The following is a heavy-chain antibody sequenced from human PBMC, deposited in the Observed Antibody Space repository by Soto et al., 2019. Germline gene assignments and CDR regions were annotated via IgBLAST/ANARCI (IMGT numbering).Heavy chain of an antibody. CDR3: ACDRRGVSCSSSFDY. Sequence: GGSLRLSCAASGFTFSSYEMNWVRQAPGKGLEWVSYISSSGSTIYYADSVKGRFTISRDNAKNSLYLQMNSLKAEDTAVYYCACDRRGVSCSSSFDYWGQGTMVTVSS. V-gene: IGHV3-48*03. J-gene: IGHJ4*02. CDR2: ISSSGSTI. D-gene: IGHD2-15*01. CDR1: GFTFSSYE.